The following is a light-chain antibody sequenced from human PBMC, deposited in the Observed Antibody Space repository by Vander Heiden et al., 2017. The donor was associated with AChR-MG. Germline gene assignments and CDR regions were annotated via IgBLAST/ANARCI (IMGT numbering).Light chain of an antibody. CDR1: QSISSY. Sequence: DIQMTQSPSSLSASVGARVTISSRASQSISSYLNWYQQKPGKAPKLLIYAASRWQSGVPSRFSGSGSGTDFTLTISSLQPEDFATYYCQQSYSTPLTFGGGTKVEIK. CDR2: AAS. J-gene: IGKJ4*01. CDR3: QQSYSTPLT. V-gene: IGKV1-39*01.